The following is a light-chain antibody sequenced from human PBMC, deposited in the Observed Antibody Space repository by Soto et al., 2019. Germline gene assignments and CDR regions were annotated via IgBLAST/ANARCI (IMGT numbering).Light chain of an antibody. V-gene: IGKV4-1*01. CDR1: QSLVYSANNKNY. CDR3: QQYGATLWT. Sequence: DIVMTQSPDSLAVSLGERATINCKSSQSLVYSANNKNYLAWYQQKPGQPPKLLIYWASVRESGVPDRFSGSGSGTDFTLTISSRQAEDVADYYCQQYGATLWTFGQGTKVEVK. J-gene: IGKJ1*01. CDR2: WAS.